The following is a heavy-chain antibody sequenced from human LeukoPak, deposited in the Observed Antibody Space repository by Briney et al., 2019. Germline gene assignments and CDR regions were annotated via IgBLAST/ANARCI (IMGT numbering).Heavy chain of an antibody. D-gene: IGHD6-13*01. Sequence: SETLSLTCAVSGGSISSSNWWSWVRQPPGKGLEWIGEIYHSGSTNYNPSLKSRVTISVDKSKNQFSLKLSSVTAADTAVYYCARPYSSSWYWYFDYWGQGTLVTVSS. CDR3: ARPYSSSWYWYFDY. V-gene: IGHV4-4*02. CDR2: IYHSGST. J-gene: IGHJ4*02. CDR1: GGSISSSNW.